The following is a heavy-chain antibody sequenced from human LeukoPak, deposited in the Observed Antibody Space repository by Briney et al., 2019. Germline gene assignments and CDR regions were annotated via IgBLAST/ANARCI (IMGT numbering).Heavy chain of an antibody. V-gene: IGHV4-59*08. CDR2: IYYSGST. CDR1: GDTISTNY. CDR3: ARQPTTVTTFAFDI. D-gene: IGHD4-17*01. Sequence: SETLSLTCTVSGDTISTNYWSWIRQTPGKGLEWIGYIYYSGSTNYNPSLRSRVTISIDTSKNQFSLRLTSVTAADTAEYYCARQPTTVTTFAFDIWGQGTMVTVSS. J-gene: IGHJ3*02.